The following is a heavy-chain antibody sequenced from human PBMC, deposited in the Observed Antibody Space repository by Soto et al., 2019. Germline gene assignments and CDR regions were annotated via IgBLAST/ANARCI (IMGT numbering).Heavy chain of an antibody. CDR3: AHIVVAGLGYYFDY. CDR1: GFSLSSTRMA. CDR2: IYWDDDK. V-gene: IGHV2-5*02. Sequence: QITLKESGPTLVKPTQTLTLTCTFSGFSLSSTRMAVSWIRQPPGKALEWLALIYWDDDKRYSPFLKSRLTITKDTSNNQVVLTMSNMDPVDTARYYCAHIVVAGLGYYFDYWGQGTLVTVSS. J-gene: IGHJ4*02. D-gene: IGHD6-19*01.